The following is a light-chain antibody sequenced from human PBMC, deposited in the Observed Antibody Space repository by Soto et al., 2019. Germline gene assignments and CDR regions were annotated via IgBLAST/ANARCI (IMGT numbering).Light chain of an antibody. CDR2: RNN. CDR3: AAWDDSLSGVV. CDR1: SSNIGSNY. V-gene: IGLV1-47*01. Sequence: QSVLTRPPSASGTPGQRVTISCSGSSSNIGSNYVYWYQQFPGTAPKLLIYRNNERPSGVPDRFSGSKSGTSASLAISGLRPEDEANFYCAAWDDSLSGVVFGGGTKLTVL. J-gene: IGLJ2*01.